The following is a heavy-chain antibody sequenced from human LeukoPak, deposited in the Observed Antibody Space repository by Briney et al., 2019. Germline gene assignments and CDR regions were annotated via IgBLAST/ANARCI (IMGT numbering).Heavy chain of an antibody. D-gene: IGHD6-19*01. CDR1: GGSFSGYY. CDR3: ARGGQWLVYTYYFDY. Sequence: TPSETLSLTCAVYGGSFSGYYWSWIRQPPGKGLEWIGEINHSGSTNYNPSLKSRVTISVDTSKNQFSLKLSSVTAADTAVYYCARGGQWLVYTYYFDYWGQGTLVTVSS. V-gene: IGHV4-34*01. J-gene: IGHJ4*02. CDR2: INHSGST.